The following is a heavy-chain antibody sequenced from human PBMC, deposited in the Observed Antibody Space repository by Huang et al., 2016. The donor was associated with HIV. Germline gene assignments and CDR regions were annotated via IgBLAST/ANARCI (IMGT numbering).Heavy chain of an antibody. D-gene: IGHD3-16*01. CDR1: GFTASANY. V-gene: IGHV3-53*02. J-gene: IGHJ6*03. CDR2: FYRHVNP. CDR3: AKIGGSDYYYYYYMDV. Sequence: EVQLVETGGGLIQPGGSLKLSCAASGFTASANYMCWVRQAPGNGLEWGSFFYRHVNPFYADSVKGRFISSRDNSKNTMYLQMTSLGAEDTAVYYCAKIGGSDYYYYYYMDVWGKGATVTVSS.